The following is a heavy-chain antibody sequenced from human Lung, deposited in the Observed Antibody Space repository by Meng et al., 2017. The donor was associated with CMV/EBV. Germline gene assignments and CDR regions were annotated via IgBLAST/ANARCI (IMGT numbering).Heavy chain of an antibody. CDR3: ARNSRSWGILFPRDRMYYGMDV. Sequence: SVXVSCKASGGTFSSYAISWVRQAPGQGLEWMGGIIPISGTLNYAQKFQGRVTITTDESTGTVYMELSSLRSEDTAVYYCARNSRSWGILFPRDRMYYGMDVWGQGTTVTVSS. CDR1: GGTFSSYA. V-gene: IGHV1-69*05. CDR2: IIPISGTL. D-gene: IGHD2/OR15-2a*01. J-gene: IGHJ6*02.